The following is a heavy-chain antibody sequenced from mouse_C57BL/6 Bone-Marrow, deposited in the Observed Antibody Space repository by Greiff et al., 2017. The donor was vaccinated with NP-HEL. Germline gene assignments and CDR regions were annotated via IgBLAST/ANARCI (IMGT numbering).Heavy chain of an antibody. D-gene: IGHD2-4*01. V-gene: IGHV3-6*01. CDR3: ARGDYEGDYAMDY. Sequence: EVKLMESGPGLVKPSQSLSLTCSVTGYSITSGYYWNWIRQFPGNKLEWMGYISYDGRNNYNPSLKNRISITRDTSKNQFFLKLNSVTTEDTATYYCARGDYEGDYAMDYWGQGTSVTVSS. CDR1: GYSITSGYY. CDR2: ISYDGRN. J-gene: IGHJ4*01.